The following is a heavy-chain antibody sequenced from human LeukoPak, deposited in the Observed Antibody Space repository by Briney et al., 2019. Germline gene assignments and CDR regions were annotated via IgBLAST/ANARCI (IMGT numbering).Heavy chain of an antibody. CDR1: GFTFSSYS. CDR2: ISYDASEK. J-gene: IGHJ4*02. V-gene: IGHV3-30*04. Sequence: ARRSLRLSCAASGFTFSSYSMHWVRQVPGKGLDWVTRISYDASEKYYADSVKGRFTISRDNSKNTLHLQMNSLRTEDTALYYCARDNGEGYFGSGSFDYWGQGILVIVS. D-gene: IGHD3-10*01. CDR3: ARDNGEGYFGSGSFDY.